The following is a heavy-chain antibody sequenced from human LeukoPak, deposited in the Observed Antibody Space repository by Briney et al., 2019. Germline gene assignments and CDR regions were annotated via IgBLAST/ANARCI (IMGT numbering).Heavy chain of an antibody. J-gene: IGHJ4*02. Sequence: SQTLSLTCTVSGGSISSGDYYWSWIRQPPGKGLEWIGYIYYSGSTYYNPSLKSRVTISIDTSKNQFSLKMRSVTAADTAMYYCASHSSLEASSSSWDRDFNYWGQGTLVTVSS. CDR3: ASHSSLEASSSSWDRDFNY. CDR1: GGSISSGDYY. D-gene: IGHD6-13*01. V-gene: IGHV4-30-4*08. CDR2: IYYSGST.